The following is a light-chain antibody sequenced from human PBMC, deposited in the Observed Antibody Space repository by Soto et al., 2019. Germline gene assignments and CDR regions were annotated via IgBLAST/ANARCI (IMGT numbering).Light chain of an antibody. V-gene: IGLV2-23*01. Sequence: QSALTQPGSVSGSPGQSITISCTGTSRDVGSYNLVSWYQQHPGKAPKLMIYEGSKRPSGVSNRFSGSKSGNTASLTISGLQAEDEAAYYCCSYAGSSTHVVFGGGTKLTVL. CDR1: SRDVGSYNL. J-gene: IGLJ2*01. CDR3: CSYAGSSTHVV. CDR2: EGS.